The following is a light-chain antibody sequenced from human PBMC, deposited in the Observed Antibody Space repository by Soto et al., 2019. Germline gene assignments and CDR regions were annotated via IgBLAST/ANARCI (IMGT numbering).Light chain of an antibody. CDR3: SSYTSSSTLVV. J-gene: IGLJ2*01. CDR2: DVS. CDR1: SSDVGGYNY. Sequence: QPASVSGSPGQSITISCTGTSSDVGGYNYVSWYQQHPGKSPKLMIYDVSNRPSGVSNRFSGSKSGNTASLTISGLQAEDEADYYCSSYTSSSTLVVFGGGTKVTVL. V-gene: IGLV2-14*01.